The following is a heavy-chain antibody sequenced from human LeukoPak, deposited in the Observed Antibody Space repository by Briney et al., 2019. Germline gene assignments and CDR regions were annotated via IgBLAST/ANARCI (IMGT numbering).Heavy chain of an antibody. J-gene: IGHJ4*02. CDR3: AREEVKSFDN. CDR1: GFTFSSYA. Sequence: GGSLRLSCAASGFTFSSYAMSWVRQAPGKGLEWVSAISGSGGSTYYADSVKGRFTISRDNSKNTLYLQMNNLRVEDTAVYYCAREEVKSFDNWGQGTLVTVSS. V-gene: IGHV3-23*01. CDR2: ISGSGGST.